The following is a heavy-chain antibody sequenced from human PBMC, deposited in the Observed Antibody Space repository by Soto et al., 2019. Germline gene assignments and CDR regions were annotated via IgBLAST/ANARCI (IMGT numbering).Heavy chain of an antibody. V-gene: IGHV1-24*01. Sequence: VASVKVSCKVSGYTLTELSMHWVRQAPGKGLEWMGGFDPEDGETIYAQKFQGRVTMIEDTSTDTAYMELSSLRSEDTAVYYCATKVGYCTNGVCYRIAVAGHFDYWGQGTLVTVSS. CDR2: FDPEDGET. CDR3: ATKVGYCTNGVCYRIAVAGHFDY. J-gene: IGHJ4*02. CDR1: GYTLTELS. D-gene: IGHD2-8*01.